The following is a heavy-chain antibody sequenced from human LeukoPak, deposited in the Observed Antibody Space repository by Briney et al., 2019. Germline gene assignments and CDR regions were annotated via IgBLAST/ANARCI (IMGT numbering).Heavy chain of an antibody. CDR3: ARVKSCSSTSCYTIYYYYYGMDV. CDR1: GYTFTSYD. J-gene: IGHJ6*02. CDR2: MNPNSGNT. V-gene: IGHV1-8*01. Sequence: GASVKVSCKASGYTFTSYDINWVRQATGQGLEWMGWMNPNSGNTGYAQKFQGGVTMTRNTSISTAYMELSSLRSEDTAVYYCARVKSCSSTSCYTIYYYYYGMDVWGQGTTVTVSS. D-gene: IGHD2-2*02.